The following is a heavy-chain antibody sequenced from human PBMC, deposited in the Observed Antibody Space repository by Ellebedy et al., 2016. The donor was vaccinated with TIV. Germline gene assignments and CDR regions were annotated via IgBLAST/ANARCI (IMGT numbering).Heavy chain of an antibody. CDR2: IKQDGSEK. D-gene: IGHD6-19*01. J-gene: IGHJ4*02. CDR3: ARDQWLGRAYYFDY. Sequence: GGSLRLSCEASGFTFSNYWMTWVRQAPGKGLEWVANIKQDGSEKYYVDSVKGRFSISRDNAKNSLYLQMNGLRPEDTAVYYCARDQWLGRAYYFDYWGQGTLLTVSS. V-gene: IGHV3-7*01. CDR1: GFTFSNYW.